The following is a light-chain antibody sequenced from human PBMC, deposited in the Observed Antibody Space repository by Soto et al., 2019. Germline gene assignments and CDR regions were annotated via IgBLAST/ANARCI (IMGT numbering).Light chain of an antibody. CDR3: SSFTSSTNTRA. CDR2: DVS. J-gene: IGLJ2*01. CDR1: SSDVGDYNY. Sequence: QSALTQPASVSGSPGQSITISCTGTSSDVGDYNYVSWYQQHPGKVPKLIIFDVSNRPSGISYRFSGSKSGNTASLTISGLQAEDEADYYCSSFTSSTNTRAFGGGTKGTVL. V-gene: IGLV2-14*01.